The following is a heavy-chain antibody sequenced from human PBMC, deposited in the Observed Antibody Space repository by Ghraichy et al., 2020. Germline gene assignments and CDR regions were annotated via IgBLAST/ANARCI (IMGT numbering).Heavy chain of an antibody. CDR3: ARWEDAYNGFDV. Sequence: LRLSCTVSGASVIDYYWNWIRQPPEKGLEWIGFTHHTGRALYNPSLRSRVTTSVDTSKNQFSLEFSSVTAADTDVYYCARWEDAYNGFDVWGQGTMVTVSS. V-gene: IGHV4-59*02. J-gene: IGHJ3*01. CDR2: THHTGRA. D-gene: IGHD5-24*01. CDR1: GASVIDYY.